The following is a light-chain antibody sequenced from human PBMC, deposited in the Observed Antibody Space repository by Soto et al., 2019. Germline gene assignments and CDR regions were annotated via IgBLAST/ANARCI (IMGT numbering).Light chain of an antibody. CDR3: QQYGSSPFT. CDR1: QSVSSSY. J-gene: IGKJ3*01. Sequence: ESVVTQSPGTLSMSPGERATLSCRASQSVSSSYSSWYQQKPGQAPRLLIYGASSRATGIPDRFSGSGSGTEFTLTISRLEPEDFAVYYCQQYGSSPFTFGPGTKVDIK. CDR2: GAS. V-gene: IGKV3-20*01.